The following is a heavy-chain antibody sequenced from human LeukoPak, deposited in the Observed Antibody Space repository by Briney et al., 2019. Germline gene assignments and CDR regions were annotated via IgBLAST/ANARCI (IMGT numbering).Heavy chain of an antibody. CDR2: IYHSGST. CDR3: ARGVYCSGGSCYALLDY. Sequence: SGTLSLTCAVSGGSISRSNWWSWVRQPPGKGLEWIGEIYHSGSTNYNPSLKSRVTISVDKSKNQFSLKLSSVTAADTAVYYCARGVYCSGGSCYALLDYWGQGTLVTVSS. J-gene: IGHJ4*02. D-gene: IGHD2-15*01. CDR1: GGSISRSNW. V-gene: IGHV4-4*02.